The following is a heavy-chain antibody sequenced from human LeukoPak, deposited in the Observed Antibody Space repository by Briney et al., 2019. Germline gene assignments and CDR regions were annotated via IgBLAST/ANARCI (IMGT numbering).Heavy chain of an antibody. J-gene: IGHJ4*02. CDR2: IKQDGRKK. D-gene: IGHD3-3*01. CDR3: ERDRNTDFWSGYYTNYCDY. CDR1: GFTFSSYW. Sequence: GGSLRLSCAASGFTFSSYWMSWVHQAPGKGLKWVANIKQDGRKKYYVDSVKGRFTISRDNAKNSLYLQMNSVRAEHTAVYYCERDRNTDFWSGYYTNYCDYWGQGTLVTVSS. V-gene: IGHV3-7*01.